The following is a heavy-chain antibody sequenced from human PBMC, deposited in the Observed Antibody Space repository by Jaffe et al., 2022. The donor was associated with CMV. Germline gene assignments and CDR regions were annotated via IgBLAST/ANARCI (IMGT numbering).Heavy chain of an antibody. CDR1: GFAVNDNF. Sequence: DVKLVQSGGALIQPGGSLRLSCEASGFAVNDNFMNWVRQAPGKGLEWVSVIYTAGSTHYPDSVRGRFTVSRDTSKNTVYLQINSLRVEDTAIYYCARGTGSPSLFDYWGQGTLVTVSS. V-gene: IGHV3-53*01. CDR2: IYTAGST. J-gene: IGHJ4*02. D-gene: IGHD1-26*01. CDR3: ARGTGSPSLFDY.